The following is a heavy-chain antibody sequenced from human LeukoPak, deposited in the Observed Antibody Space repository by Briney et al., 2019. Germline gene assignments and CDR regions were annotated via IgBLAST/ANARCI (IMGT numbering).Heavy chain of an antibody. J-gene: IGHJ3*02. CDR3: AREGAPGNTIPPHAFDI. D-gene: IGHD3-3*01. Sequence: GSVKVSCKASGYTFTGYYMHWVRQAPGQGLEWMGWINPNSGGTNYAQKFQGRVTMTRDTSISTAYMELSRLRSDDTAVYYCAREGAPGNTIPPHAFDIWGQGTMVTVSS. V-gene: IGHV1-2*02. CDR2: INPNSGGT. CDR1: GYTFTGYY.